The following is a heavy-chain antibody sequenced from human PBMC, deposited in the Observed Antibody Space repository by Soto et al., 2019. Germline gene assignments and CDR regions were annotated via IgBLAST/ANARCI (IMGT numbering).Heavy chain of an antibody. V-gene: IGHV1-18*01. D-gene: IGHD2-21*01. Sequence: ASVKVSCKASGYTFTNHGISWVRQPPGQGLEWMRWISAYSDNTNYAQKLQGRVTMTTDTSTSTAYMELRSLRFDDTAIYYCARDTPHGGNSYFDYWGQGTLVTVSS. CDR3: ARDTPHGGNSYFDY. CDR1: GYTFTNHG. J-gene: IGHJ4*02. CDR2: ISAYSDNT.